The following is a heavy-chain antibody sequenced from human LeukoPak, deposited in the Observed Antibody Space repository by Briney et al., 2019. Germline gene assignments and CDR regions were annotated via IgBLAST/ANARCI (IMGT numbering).Heavy chain of an antibody. J-gene: IGHJ3*02. CDR2: INWNGGST. V-gene: IGHV3-20*04. D-gene: IGHD1-14*01. CDR3: ERDGYKACDN. CDR1: AITYDDYG. Sequence: GGSLTLSCAVVAITYDDYGMSWRRQAPGKGLEWVSGINWNGGSTGYADSVKGRFTISRDNAKNSLYLQLNSLRAEDTALYYSERDGYKACDNYCQGAMLTVSS.